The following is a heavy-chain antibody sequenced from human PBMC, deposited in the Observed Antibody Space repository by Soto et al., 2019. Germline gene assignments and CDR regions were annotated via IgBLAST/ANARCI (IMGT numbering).Heavy chain of an antibody. CDR1: GYTLTELT. V-gene: IGHV1-24*01. J-gene: IGHJ4*02. CDR3: ATGRQYYDFWSGYLPDY. D-gene: IGHD3-3*01. Sequence: GASVKVSCKVSGYTLTELTMHWVRQAPGKGLEWMGGFDPEDGETIYAQKFQGRVTMTEDTSTDTAYMELSSLRSEDTAVYYCATGRQYYDFWSGYLPDYWGQGTLVTVS. CDR2: FDPEDGET.